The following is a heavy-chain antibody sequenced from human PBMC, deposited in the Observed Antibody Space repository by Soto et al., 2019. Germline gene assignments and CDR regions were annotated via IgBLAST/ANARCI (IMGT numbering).Heavy chain of an antibody. Sequence: SEILSLTCAVYGGSFSGYYWSWIRQPPGKGLEWIGEINHSGSTNYNPSLKRRVTISVDTSKNQFSLRLSSVTAADTAVYYCARGEGSLQSIAARRRVYNWFDPWGQGTLVTVSS. CDR3: ARGEGSLQSIAARRRVYNWFDP. D-gene: IGHD6-6*01. CDR2: INHSGST. CDR1: GGSFSGYY. V-gene: IGHV4-34*01. J-gene: IGHJ5*02.